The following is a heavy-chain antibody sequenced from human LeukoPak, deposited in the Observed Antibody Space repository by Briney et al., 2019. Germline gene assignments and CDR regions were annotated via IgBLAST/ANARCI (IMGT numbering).Heavy chain of an antibody. CDR1: GGSISNYY. Sequence: PSETLSLTCTASGGSISNYYWTWIRHPPGKGVKWIGCIYFTGTTNYNPSLKSRVTISLDTSNNQFSLKLTSVTAADTAVYYCARISPTSGTYWGNLYYYMDVWGKGTTVTVSS. CDR2: IYFTGTT. CDR3: ARISPTSGTYWGNLYYYMDV. D-gene: IGHD1-26*01. J-gene: IGHJ6*03. V-gene: IGHV4-59*01.